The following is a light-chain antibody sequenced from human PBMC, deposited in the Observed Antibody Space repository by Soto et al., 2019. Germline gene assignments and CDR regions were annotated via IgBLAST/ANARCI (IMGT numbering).Light chain of an antibody. V-gene: IGKV1-39*01. CDR2: AAS. J-gene: IGKJ1*01. Sequence: DIQMTQSASSLSASLGDRVTITCGASQSVSSFLNWYQQKPGKAPNLLIYAASSLQSGVPSRFRGSGYGTDFNLTISSLQPEDFATYYCQQTYSTPQTFGQGTKVDIK. CDR1: QSVSSF. CDR3: QQTYSTPQT.